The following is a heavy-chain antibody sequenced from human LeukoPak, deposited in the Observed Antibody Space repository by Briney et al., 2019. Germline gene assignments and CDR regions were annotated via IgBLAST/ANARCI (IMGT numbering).Heavy chain of an antibody. Sequence: PSETLSLTCAVYGGSFSGYYWSWIRHPPGKGLEWIGEINHSGSTNYNPSLKSRVTISVDTSKNQFSLKLSSVTAADTAVYYCARGSSYFDWLFFRSNWFDPWGQGTLVTVSS. D-gene: IGHD3-9*01. V-gene: IGHV4-34*01. CDR3: ARGSSYFDWLFFRSNWFDP. CDR2: INHSGST. CDR1: GGSFSGYY. J-gene: IGHJ5*02.